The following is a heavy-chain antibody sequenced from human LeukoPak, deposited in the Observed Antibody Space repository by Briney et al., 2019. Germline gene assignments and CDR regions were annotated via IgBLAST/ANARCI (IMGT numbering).Heavy chain of an antibody. CDR1: GFTFSSYV. V-gene: IGHV3-30*04. D-gene: IGHD3-22*01. CDR3: ARVRYDGSGYYSIFDY. Sequence: GGSLRLSCAASGFTFSSYVMHWVRQAPGKGLEWVAIISYDGSNEYYADSVKGRFTISRDNAKNSLFLQMNSLRAEDTAAYFCARVRYDGSGYYSIFDYWGQGTLVTVSS. CDR2: ISYDGSNE. J-gene: IGHJ4*02.